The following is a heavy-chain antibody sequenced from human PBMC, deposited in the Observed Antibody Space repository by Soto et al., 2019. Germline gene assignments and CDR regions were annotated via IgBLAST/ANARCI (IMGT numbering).Heavy chain of an antibody. CDR2: ISAYNGNT. CDR1: GYTFTSYG. CDR3: AREYIVVVTASYYYGMDV. D-gene: IGHD2-21*02. J-gene: IGHJ6*02. V-gene: IGHV1-18*01. Sequence: ASVKVSCKASGYTFTSYGISWVRQAPGQGLEWMGWISAYNGNTNYAQKLQGRVTMTTDTSTSTAYMELRSLRSDDTAVYYCAREYIVVVTASYYYGMDVWGQGTTVTVSS.